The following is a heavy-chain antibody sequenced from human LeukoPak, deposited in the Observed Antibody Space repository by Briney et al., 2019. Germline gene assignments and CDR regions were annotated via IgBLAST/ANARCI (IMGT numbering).Heavy chain of an antibody. D-gene: IGHD1-1*01. J-gene: IGHJ6*02. Sequence: SQTLSLTCAISGYSVSSNSAAWNWIRQSPSRGLEWLGRTYYRSKWYNDYAVSVKSRITINPDTSKNQFSLQLNSVTPEDTAVYYCARDWGPTGTASSYYGMDVWGQGTTVTVSS. V-gene: IGHV6-1*01. CDR3: ARDWGPTGTASSYYGMDV. CDR1: GYSVSSNSAA. CDR2: TYYRSKWYN.